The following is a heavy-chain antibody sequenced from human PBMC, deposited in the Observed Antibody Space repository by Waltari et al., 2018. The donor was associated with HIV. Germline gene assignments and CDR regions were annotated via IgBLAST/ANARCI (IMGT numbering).Heavy chain of an antibody. CDR2: IYNSRST. CDR3: ARGIDAQRVAAPCLDI. CDR1: GGSISTYY. D-gene: IGHD6-25*01. J-gene: IGHJ3*02. Sequence: ESGPGLVKPSETLSLTCTVSGGSISTYYWTWIRQPPGKGLEWIGYIYNSRSTDYNPSLKSRATISVDTSKNQFSLKLSAVTTADTAVYYCARGIDAQRVAAPCLDIWGQGTMVTVSS. V-gene: IGHV4-59*01.